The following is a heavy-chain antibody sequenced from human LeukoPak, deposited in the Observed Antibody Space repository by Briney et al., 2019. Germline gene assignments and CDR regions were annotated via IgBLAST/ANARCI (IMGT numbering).Heavy chain of an antibody. CDR3: ARGHHYYDSSGYYPREFDY. Sequence: PGGSLRLSCAASGFTFDDYTMHWVRHAPGKGLEWVSLISWDGGSTYYADSVKGRFTISRDNSKNSLYLQMNSLRTEDTALYYCARGHHYYDSSGYYPREFDYWGQGTLVTVSS. CDR2: ISWDGGST. J-gene: IGHJ4*02. CDR1: GFTFDDYT. D-gene: IGHD3-22*01. V-gene: IGHV3-43*01.